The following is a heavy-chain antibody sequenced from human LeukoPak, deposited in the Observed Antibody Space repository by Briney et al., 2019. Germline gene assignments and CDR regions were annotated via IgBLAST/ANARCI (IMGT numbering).Heavy chain of an antibody. J-gene: IGHJ6*02. CDR2: INPSGGST. Sequence: AASVKVSCEASGYTFTSYYMHWVRQAPGQGLEWIGIINPSGGSTSYAQKFQGRVTMTRDTSTSTVYMELSSLRSEDTAVYYCARDWPTPRGTYGMDVWGQGTTVTVSS. D-gene: IGHD3/OR15-3a*01. V-gene: IGHV1-46*01. CDR1: GYTFTSYY. CDR3: ARDWPTPRGTYGMDV.